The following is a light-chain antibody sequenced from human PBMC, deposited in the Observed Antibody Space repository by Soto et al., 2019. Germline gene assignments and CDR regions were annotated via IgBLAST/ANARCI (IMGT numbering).Light chain of an antibody. CDR3: QQLNSYPVT. J-gene: IGKJ3*01. CDR1: QSISSY. CDR2: AAS. Sequence: ILLTQSPASLSASVGDRATISCRASQSISSYLAWYQQKPGKAPKLLIYAASTRHSGVPSRFSGSGSGTDFTLTISSLQPEDFATYYCQQLNSYPVTFGPGTKVDIK. V-gene: IGKV1-9*01.